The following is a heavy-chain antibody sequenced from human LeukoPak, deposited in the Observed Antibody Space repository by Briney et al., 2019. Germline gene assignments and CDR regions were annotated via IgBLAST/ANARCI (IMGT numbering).Heavy chain of an antibody. CDR2: ICYSGTT. J-gene: IGHJ5*01. CDR3: ARHSPRRIAVAGTTWWFDP. V-gene: IGHV4-31*03. D-gene: IGHD6-19*01. CDR1: GDSISSGGYY. Sequence: SQTLSLTCTVSGDSISSGGYYWSWIRQHPGKGLEWIGNICYSGTTNYNPSLKSRVTISVDRSKNQFSLKLISVTAADTAVHYCARHSPRRIAVAGTTWWFDPWGQGTLVTVSS.